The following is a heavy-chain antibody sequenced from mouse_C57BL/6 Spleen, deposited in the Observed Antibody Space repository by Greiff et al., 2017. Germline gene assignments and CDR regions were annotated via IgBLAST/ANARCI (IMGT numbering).Heavy chain of an antibody. Sequence: VQLQQSGTELVKPGASVKLSCKASGYTFTSYWMHWVKQRPGQGLEWIGNINPSNGGTNYNEKFKSKATLTVDKSSSTAYMQLSSLTSEDSAVYYCAGGGSHDGYYGGYWGQGTTLTVSS. CDR1: GYTFTSYW. J-gene: IGHJ2*01. CDR3: AGGGSHDGYYGGY. V-gene: IGHV1-53*01. CDR2: INPSNGGT. D-gene: IGHD2-3*01.